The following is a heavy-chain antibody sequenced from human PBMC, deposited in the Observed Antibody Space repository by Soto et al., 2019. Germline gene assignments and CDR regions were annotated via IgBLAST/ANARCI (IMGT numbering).Heavy chain of an antibody. Sequence: GGSLRLSCAASGFTFSSYPMHWVRQAPGKGLEWVAVISYDGSNKYYAGSVKGRFTISRENAKNSLYLQMNSLRAGDTAVYYCARGTKILRFLEFLSTGDWYMDVWGKGTTVTVSS. CDR2: ISYDGSNK. CDR1: GFTFSSYP. D-gene: IGHD3-3*01. V-gene: IGHV3-30*14. J-gene: IGHJ6*03. CDR3: ARGTKILRFLEFLSTGDWYMDV.